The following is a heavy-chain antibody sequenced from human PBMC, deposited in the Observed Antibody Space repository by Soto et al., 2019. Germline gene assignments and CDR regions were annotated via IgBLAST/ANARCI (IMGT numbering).Heavy chain of an antibody. V-gene: IGHV3-23*01. CDR3: AKRSSSSTFDY. CDR2: ISGSDDST. CDR1: GFTFSSYA. D-gene: IGHD6-6*01. Sequence: EVQLLESGGGLVQPGGSLRLSCAASGFTFSSYAMSWFRQAPGQGLEWVSVISGSDDSTYYADSVKGRFTISRDNSKNTLYLQMNSLRAEDTAVYYCAKRSSSSTFDYWGQGALVPVSS. J-gene: IGHJ4*02.